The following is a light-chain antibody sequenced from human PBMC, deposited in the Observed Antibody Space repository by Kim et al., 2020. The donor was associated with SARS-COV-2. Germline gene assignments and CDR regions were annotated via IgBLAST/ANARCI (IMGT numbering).Light chain of an antibody. CDR3: QVWDSSSDHYV. J-gene: IGLJ1*01. CDR2: YDS. V-gene: IGLV3-21*04. Sequence: SYELTQPPSASVAPGRTARITWGGNNIGSNSVHWYQQKPGQAPVLVIYYDSDRPSGIPERFSGSNSGNTATLTISRVEAGDEADYYCQVWDSSSDHYVFGTGTKVTVL. CDR1: NIGSNS.